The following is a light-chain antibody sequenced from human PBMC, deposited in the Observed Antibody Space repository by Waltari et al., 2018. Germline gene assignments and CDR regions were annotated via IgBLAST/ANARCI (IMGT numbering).Light chain of an antibody. CDR3: QHYVRLPVT. CDR1: QSVSRA. Sequence: EIVLTQSPGTLSLSPGARVILSCRVSQSVSRALAWYQQKPGQAPRLLIYGASNRATGIPDRFIGSGSGTDFSLTISRLGPEDFAVYYCQHYVRLPVTFCQGTKVEIK. V-gene: IGKV3-20*01. CDR2: GAS. J-gene: IGKJ1*01.